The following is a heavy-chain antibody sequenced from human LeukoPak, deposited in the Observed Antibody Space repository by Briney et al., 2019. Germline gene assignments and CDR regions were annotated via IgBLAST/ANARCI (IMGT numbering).Heavy chain of an antibody. Sequence: GGSLRLSCAASGFTFSSYWMSWVRQAPGKGLEWVANIKQDGSEKYYVGSVKGRFTISRDNAKNSLYLQMNSLRAEDTAVYYCARDHYGGNSYGNWFDPWGQGTLVIVSS. CDR3: ARDHYGGNSYGNWFDP. V-gene: IGHV3-7*01. D-gene: IGHD4-23*01. J-gene: IGHJ5*02. CDR1: GFTFSSYW. CDR2: IKQDGSEK.